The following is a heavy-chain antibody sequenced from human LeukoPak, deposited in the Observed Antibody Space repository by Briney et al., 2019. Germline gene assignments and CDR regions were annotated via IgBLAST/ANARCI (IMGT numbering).Heavy chain of an antibody. CDR1: GGSLSGYY. Sequence: SETLSLTCAVYGGSLSGYYWSWIRQPPGKGLEWIAYIYYSGSASYNPSLKSRVTMSADTSKNQFSLNLNSVTAADTAVYYCASNRNRVIHTFDIWGQGTMVTVSS. CDR3: ASNRNRVIHTFDI. CDR2: IYYSGSA. J-gene: IGHJ3*02. V-gene: IGHV4-59*08. D-gene: IGHD1-14*01.